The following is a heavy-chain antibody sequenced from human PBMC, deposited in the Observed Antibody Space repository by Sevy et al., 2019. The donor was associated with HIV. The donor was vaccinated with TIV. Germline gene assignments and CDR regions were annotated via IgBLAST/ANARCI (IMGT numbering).Heavy chain of an antibody. Sequence: ASVKVSCKASGGTFSSYGISWVRQAPGQGLEWMGGIIPILGTVNYAQKFQGRVTITADESTKTAYMELSSLRSEDTAVYYCARDLTGSHYYGMDVWGQGTTVTVSS. J-gene: IGHJ6*02. CDR3: ARDLTGSHYYGMDV. D-gene: IGHD3-10*01. CDR1: GGTFSSYG. V-gene: IGHV1-69*13. CDR2: IIPILGTV.